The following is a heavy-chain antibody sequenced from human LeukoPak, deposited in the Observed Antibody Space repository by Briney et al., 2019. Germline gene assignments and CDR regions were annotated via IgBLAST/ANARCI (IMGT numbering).Heavy chain of an antibody. Sequence: GSLRLSCAASGFTFSNAWMSWVRQAPGKGLEWVGRIKSKTDGGTTDYAAPVKGRFTISRDDSKNTLYLQMNSLKTEDTAVYYCTTDSSYYDSSGYYDGFWGQGTLVTVSS. D-gene: IGHD3-22*01. CDR1: GFTFSNAW. CDR2: IKSKTDGGTT. J-gene: IGHJ4*02. V-gene: IGHV3-15*01. CDR3: TTDSSYYDSSGYYDGF.